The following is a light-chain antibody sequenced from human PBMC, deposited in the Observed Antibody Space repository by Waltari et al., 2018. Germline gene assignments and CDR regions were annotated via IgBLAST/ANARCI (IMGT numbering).Light chain of an antibody. CDR1: NIGVKS. CDR2: DDS. V-gene: IGLV3-21*01. CDR3: QVWDSNTDHVV. J-gene: IGLJ2*01. Sequence: SSVLTQPPSVSLAPGTTARITCGGNNIGVKSVHWYQPKPGQAPALVIYDDSDRPSGIPERFSGSNSGNTATLTISRVEAGDEADYYCQVWDSNTDHVVFGGGTKLTVL.